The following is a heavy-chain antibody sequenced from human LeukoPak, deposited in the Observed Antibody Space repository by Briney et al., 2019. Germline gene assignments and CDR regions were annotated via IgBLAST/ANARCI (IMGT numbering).Heavy chain of an antibody. CDR2: IIPIFGTA. CDR3: ARDTGYTYGYYHYGMDV. J-gene: IGHJ6*02. D-gene: IGHD5-18*01. Sequence: SGKVSCKAAGGTFTSYAISWVRQAPGQGLEWMGGIIPIFGTANYAQKFQGRVTITPDESKSTAHMELRSLRPEDTAVYYCARDTGYTYGYYHYGMDVWGQGTTVTVSS. V-gene: IGHV1-69*01. CDR1: GGTFTSYA.